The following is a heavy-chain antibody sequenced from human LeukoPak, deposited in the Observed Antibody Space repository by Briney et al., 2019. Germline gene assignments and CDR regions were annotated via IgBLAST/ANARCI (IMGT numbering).Heavy chain of an antibody. V-gene: IGHV3-23*01. J-gene: IGHJ4*02. Sequence: PGGSLRLSCAASGFTISTYVMNRVRQAPGKGLEWVSSVSESADRTFYADSVKGRFTISRDNSRNTLYLEMSSLRVEDTAVYYCTRRGADGWGFFDYWGQGILVTVSS. CDR2: VSESADRT. CDR1: GFTISTYV. D-gene: IGHD5-24*01. CDR3: TRRGADGWGFFDY.